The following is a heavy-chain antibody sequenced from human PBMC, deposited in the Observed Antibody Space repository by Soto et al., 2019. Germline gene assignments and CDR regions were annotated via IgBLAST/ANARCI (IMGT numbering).Heavy chain of an antibody. V-gene: IGHV3-21*01. J-gene: IGHJ5*01. CDR3: ARDSYSSLFDS. D-gene: IGHD6-19*01. Sequence: GGSLRLSCVASGFTLSSFSMSWVRQTPGKGLEWVSSITTGNDYISYADSVKGRFTISRDNAKNSLFLQMDSLRAEDTALYFCARDSYSSLFDSWGQGTLVTVSS. CDR1: GFTLSSFS. CDR2: ITTGNDYI.